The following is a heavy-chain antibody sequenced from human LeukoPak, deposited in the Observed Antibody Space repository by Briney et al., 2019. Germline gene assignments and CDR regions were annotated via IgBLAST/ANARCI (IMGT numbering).Heavy chain of an antibody. CDR3: ARDQDDYGDYWYFDL. V-gene: IGHV3-74*01. J-gene: IGHJ2*01. Sequence: GGSLRLSCAASGFTFSSFWMHWVRQAPGKGLVWVSRINSVGSSTSYADSVKGRFTISRDNAKNSLYLQMNRLRAEDAAVYYCARDQDDYGDYWYFDLWGRGTLVTVSS. CDR1: GFTFSSFW. CDR2: INSVGSST. D-gene: IGHD4-17*01.